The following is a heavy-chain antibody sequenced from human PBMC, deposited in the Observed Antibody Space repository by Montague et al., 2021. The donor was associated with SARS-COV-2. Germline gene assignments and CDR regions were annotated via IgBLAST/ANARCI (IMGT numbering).Heavy chain of an antibody. Sequence: LSLTCTVSGGSISSGGYYWSWIRQHPGKGLEWIGYIYYSGSXXXNXXXKSXVTISVDTSKNQFSMKLSSVTAADTAVYYCAREKRHYCSSTSCYDNYYYYYGMDVWGQGTTVTVSS. CDR3: AREKRHYCSSTSCYDNYYYYYGMDV. J-gene: IGHJ6*02. CDR1: GGSISSGGYY. CDR2: IYYSGSX. V-gene: IGHV4-31*03. D-gene: IGHD2-2*01.